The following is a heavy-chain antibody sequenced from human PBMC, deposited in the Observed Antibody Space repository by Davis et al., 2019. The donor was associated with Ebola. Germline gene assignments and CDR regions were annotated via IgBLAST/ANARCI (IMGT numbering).Heavy chain of an antibody. Sequence: GESLKISCAASGFTFSSYGMHWVRQAPGKGLEWVAVISYDGSNKYYADSVKGRFTISRDNSKNTLYLQMNSLRAEDTAVYYCAGGSSLTYWGQGTLVTVSS. V-gene: IGHV3-30*03. D-gene: IGHD3-9*01. CDR3: AGGSSLTY. CDR2: ISYDGSNK. J-gene: IGHJ4*02. CDR1: GFTFSSYG.